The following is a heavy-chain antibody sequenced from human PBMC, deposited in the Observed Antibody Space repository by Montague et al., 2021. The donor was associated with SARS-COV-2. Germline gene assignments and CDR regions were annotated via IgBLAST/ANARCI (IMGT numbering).Heavy chain of an antibody. CDR1: GFTFSRYA. V-gene: IGHV3-30*04. J-gene: IGHJ4*02. D-gene: IGHD3-22*01. Sequence: SLRLSCAASGFTFSRYAMHWVRQAPGKGLEWVAVISNDGSNKYYXXSVKGLFTISRDNSKNKLYLQMNSLRAEDTAVYYCAREGLGNYYYSSGYYPFDYWGQGTLVTVSS. CDR2: ISNDGSNK. CDR3: AREGLGNYYYSSGYYPFDY.